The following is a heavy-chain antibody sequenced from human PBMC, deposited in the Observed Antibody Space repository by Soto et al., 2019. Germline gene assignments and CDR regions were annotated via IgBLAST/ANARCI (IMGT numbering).Heavy chain of an antibody. CDR3: ARRHLAVAVSPWFDP. CDR1: GLSITDSEMG. D-gene: IGHD6-19*01. CDR2: IDSSGEK. V-gene: IGHV2-26*01. Sequence: QVTLKESGPVLVKPTETLTLRCTVSGLSITDSEMGVSWIRQPPGQPLEWLAHIDSSGEKSYRTFLKSRLAIANDTAKNQIVLTMTNMDPADTATYYCARRHLAVAVSPWFDPWGQGIPVTVSS. J-gene: IGHJ5*02.